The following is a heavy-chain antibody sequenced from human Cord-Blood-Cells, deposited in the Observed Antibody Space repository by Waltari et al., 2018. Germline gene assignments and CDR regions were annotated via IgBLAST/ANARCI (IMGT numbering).Heavy chain of an antibody. CDR2: IYPGDSDT. CDR3: ATRPKPRSGWYTFDY. J-gene: IGHJ4*02. V-gene: IGHV5-51*01. D-gene: IGHD6-19*01. Sequence: EVQLVQSGAEVKKPGESLKISCKGSGYSFTSYWIDWVRQMLGKGLEWLGIIYPGDSDTRYSPSFQGQVTISADKSISTAYLQWSSLKASDTAMYYCATRPKPRSGWYTFDYWGQGTLVTVSS. CDR1: GYSFTSYW.